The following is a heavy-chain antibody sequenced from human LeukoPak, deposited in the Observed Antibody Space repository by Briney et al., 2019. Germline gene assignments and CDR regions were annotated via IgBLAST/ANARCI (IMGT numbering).Heavy chain of an antibody. Sequence: ASVKVSCKASGYTFTSYYMHWVRQAPGQGLEWMGIINPSGGSTSYAQKFQGRVTMTRDMSTGTVYMELSSLRSEDTAVYYCARDRPQGYIWGNYRYTGDYMDVWGKGTTVTVSS. J-gene: IGHJ6*03. CDR2: INPSGGST. CDR1: GYTFTSYY. V-gene: IGHV1-46*01. D-gene: IGHD3-16*02. CDR3: ARDRPQGYIWGNYRYTGDYMDV.